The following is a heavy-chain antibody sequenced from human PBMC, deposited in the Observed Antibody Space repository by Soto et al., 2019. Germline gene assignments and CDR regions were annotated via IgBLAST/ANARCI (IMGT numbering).Heavy chain of an antibody. Sequence: GGSLRLSCTASGFTFGDYAMSWFRQAPGKGLEWVGFIRSKAYGGTTEYAASVKGRFTISRDDSKSIAYLQMNSLKTEDTAVYYCNGTNRGSYDYIWGSYRFFDYWGQGTLVTVSS. CDR3: NGTNRGSYDYIWGSYRFFDY. D-gene: IGHD3-16*02. CDR1: GFTFGDYA. V-gene: IGHV3-49*03. J-gene: IGHJ4*02. CDR2: IRSKAYGGTT.